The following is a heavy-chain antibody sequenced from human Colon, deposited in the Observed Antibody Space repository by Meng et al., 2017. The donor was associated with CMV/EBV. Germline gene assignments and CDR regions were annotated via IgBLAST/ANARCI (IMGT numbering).Heavy chain of an antibody. J-gene: IGHJ6*02. Sequence: GESLKISCAGSGFTFSNHAMSWVRQAPGKGLEWVSVIYAGGRSTYFADSVKGRFIISRDDSKNTLYMEMNSLRAEDTAVYYCAKGSLEWLYYGMDLWGQGTTVTVSS. V-gene: IGHV3-23*03. CDR3: AKGSLEWLYYGMDL. CDR1: GFTFSNHA. CDR2: IYAGGRST. D-gene: IGHD3-3*01.